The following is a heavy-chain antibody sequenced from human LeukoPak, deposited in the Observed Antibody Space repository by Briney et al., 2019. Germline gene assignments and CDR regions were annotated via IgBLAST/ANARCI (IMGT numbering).Heavy chain of an antibody. Sequence: PGGSLRLSCAASGFTFNNYGIHWVRQAPGKGLEWVAFVYYHGNTKFYAASVKGRFTISRDNSKNTLYLQMNSLRAEDTAVYYCAKGNDAFDIWGQGTMVTVSS. V-gene: IGHV3-30*02. J-gene: IGHJ3*02. CDR3: AKGNDAFDI. CDR2: VYYHGNTK. CDR1: GFTFNNYG. D-gene: IGHD4-23*01.